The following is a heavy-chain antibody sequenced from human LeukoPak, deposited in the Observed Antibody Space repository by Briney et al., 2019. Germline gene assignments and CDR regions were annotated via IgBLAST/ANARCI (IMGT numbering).Heavy chain of an antibody. J-gene: IGHJ4*02. V-gene: IGHV4-39*07. Sequence: SETLSLTCSVSGDSIGTTYYWGVIRQPPGKGLEWVAAVYYTGNIYYKPSLKSRVTMSVDTSKNQFSLKLNSVTAADTAVYHCARWGDNTIPRRVFDYWGQGILVTVSS. CDR1: GDSIGTTYY. CDR3: ARWGDNTIPRRVFDY. CDR2: VYYTGNI. D-gene: IGHD5-24*01.